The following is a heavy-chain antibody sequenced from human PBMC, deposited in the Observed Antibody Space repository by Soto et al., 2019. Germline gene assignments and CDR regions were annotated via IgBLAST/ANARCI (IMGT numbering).Heavy chain of an antibody. J-gene: IGHJ6*02. D-gene: IGHD3-10*01. CDR1: GFTLSDHY. Sequence: EVQLVESGGDGVQPGGSLRLSCAASGFTLSDHYVDWVRQAPGKVLEWVGRRANKANSYTTQYAAAVKARFTSSRSDSENSLYLPMTSLGTEDAAVYYCTRDFGGVWGQGTTVTVSS. V-gene: IGHV3-72*01. CDR2: RANKANSYTT. CDR3: TRDFGGV.